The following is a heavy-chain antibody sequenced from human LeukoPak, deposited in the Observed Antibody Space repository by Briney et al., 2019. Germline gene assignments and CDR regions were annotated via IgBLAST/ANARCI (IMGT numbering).Heavy chain of an antibody. CDR1: GFTFDDYA. CDR2: ISGDGGST. D-gene: IGHD2-15*01. J-gene: IGHJ5*02. V-gene: IGHV3-43*02. CDR3: AKETVAATGAAPNWFDP. Sequence: GGSLRLSGAASGFTFDDYAMHWVRQAPGRGLEWVSLISGDGGSTYYADSVKGRFTISRDNSKNSLYLQMNSLRTEDTALYYCAKETVAATGAAPNWFDPWGQGTLVTVSS.